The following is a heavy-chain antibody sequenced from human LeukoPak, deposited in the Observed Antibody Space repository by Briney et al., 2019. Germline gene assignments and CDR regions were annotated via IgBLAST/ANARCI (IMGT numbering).Heavy chain of an antibody. V-gene: IGHV1-69*13. D-gene: IGHD2-2*01. CDR3: ARVVTPRYCSSPSCYWKGWSHP. J-gene: IGHJ5*02. Sequence: GASVKVSCKTCGGTLSRFAISWVRQAPGQGLEWMGEIIPIFGTANYAQKFQGRVTITADESTSTAYMELSSLRSEDTAVYYCARVVTPRYCSSPSCYWKGWSHPWGQGTLVIVSS. CDR2: IIPIFGTA. CDR1: GGTLSRFA.